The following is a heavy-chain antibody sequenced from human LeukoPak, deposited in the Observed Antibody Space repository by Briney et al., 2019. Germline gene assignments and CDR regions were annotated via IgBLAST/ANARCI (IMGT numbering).Heavy chain of an antibody. D-gene: IGHD6-6*01. V-gene: IGHV3-30*18. Sequence: GRSLRLSCAASGFTFSSYGMHWVRQAPGKGLEWVAVISYDGSNTYYADSVKGRFTISRDNSKNMLYLQMNSLRAEDTAVYYCAKDLIAARTLYYWGQGTLVTVSS. CDR1: GFTFSSYG. J-gene: IGHJ4*02. CDR3: AKDLIAARTLYY. CDR2: ISYDGSNT.